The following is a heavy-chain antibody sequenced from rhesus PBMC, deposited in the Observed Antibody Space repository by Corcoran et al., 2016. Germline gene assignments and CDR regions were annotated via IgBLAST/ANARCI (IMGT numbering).Heavy chain of an antibody. CDR2: INSESTTI. V-gene: IGHV3-14*01. J-gene: IGHJ3*01. Sequence: EVHLVESGGGLAEPGGSLSLSCAASGITFRTSWSHGIRRAPGKGLEWISGINSESTTIDYADSVKDRFTISRENAENTVYLQMNSLRPEDTAVYYCVKEDDAFDFWGQGLRVTVSS. CDR1: GITFRTSW. CDR3: VKEDDAFDF.